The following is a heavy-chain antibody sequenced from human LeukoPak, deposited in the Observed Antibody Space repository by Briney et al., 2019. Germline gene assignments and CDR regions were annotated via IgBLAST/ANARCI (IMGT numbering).Heavy chain of an antibody. J-gene: IGHJ4*02. V-gene: IGHV4-59*01. Sequence: SETLSLTCTVSAGSISSYYWSWIRQPPGKGLEWIGYIYYSGSTNYNPSPKSRVTISVDTSKNQFSLKLSSVTAADTAVYYCARAQWLVSYFDYWGQGTLVTVSS. CDR2: IYYSGST. CDR3: ARAQWLVSYFDY. D-gene: IGHD6-19*01. CDR1: AGSISSYY.